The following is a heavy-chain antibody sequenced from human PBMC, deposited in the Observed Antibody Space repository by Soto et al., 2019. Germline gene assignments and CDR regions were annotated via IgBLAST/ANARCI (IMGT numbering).Heavy chain of an antibody. Sequence: QVQLQESGPGLVKPSETLSLTCTVSGGSVSSGSYYWSWIRQPPGKGLEWIGYIYYSGSTNYNPSLLRRRITILDTSYKQYSPMQRSAATAEAAVVYYGGRGECCSGSSCFYYGMDVWGQGTTVTVSS. V-gene: IGHV4-61*01. CDR1: GGSVSSGSYY. J-gene: IGHJ6*02. CDR2: IYYSGST. CDR3: GRGECCSGSSCFYYGMDV. D-gene: IGHD2-15*01.